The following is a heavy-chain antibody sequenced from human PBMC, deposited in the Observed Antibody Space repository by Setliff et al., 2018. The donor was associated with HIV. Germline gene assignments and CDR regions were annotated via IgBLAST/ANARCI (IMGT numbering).Heavy chain of an antibody. CDR1: GDSISNYY. CDR2: IYSSGTT. Sequence: SETLSLTCTVSGDSISNYYWSWVRQPPGKGLEWIGYIYSSGTTQYNPSVGSRVTMSLDTSRDQFSLNLRSVTAADTAVYFCARLIHTGLLYFDFWGLGTLVTVSS. D-gene: IGHD2-8*02. V-gene: IGHV4-4*09. CDR3: ARLIHTGLLYFDF. J-gene: IGHJ4*02.